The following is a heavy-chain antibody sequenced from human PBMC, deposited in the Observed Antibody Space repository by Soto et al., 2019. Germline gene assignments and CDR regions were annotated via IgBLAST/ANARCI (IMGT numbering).Heavy chain of an antibody. CDR1: GGSISSNSYY. D-gene: IGHD3-10*01. CDR3: ARRSPLVYGNPFDH. CDR2: IYHRGST. Sequence: LSLTCTVSGGSISSNSYYWDWIRQPPGKGLDWIGSIYHRGSTYYNPSLKSRVAISVDPSTNQFSLTLTSVTAADTAVYYCARRSPLVYGNPFDHWGQGTLVTVSS. J-gene: IGHJ5*02. V-gene: IGHV4-39*01.